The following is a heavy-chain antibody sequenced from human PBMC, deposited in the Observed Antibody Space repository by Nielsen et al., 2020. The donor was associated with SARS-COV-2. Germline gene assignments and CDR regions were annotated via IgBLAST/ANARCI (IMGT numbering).Heavy chain of an antibody. J-gene: IGHJ4*02. Sequence: GESLKISCAASGFTFSDYYMSWIRQAPGKGLEWVSSISSSSSYIYYADSVKGRFTISRNNAKNSLYLQMNSLKAEDTAVYYCARDALWFGELGGRGNLVNGSS. D-gene: IGHD3-10*01. V-gene: IGHV3-11*06. CDR1: GFTFSDYY. CDR3: ARDALWFGEL. CDR2: ISSSSSYI.